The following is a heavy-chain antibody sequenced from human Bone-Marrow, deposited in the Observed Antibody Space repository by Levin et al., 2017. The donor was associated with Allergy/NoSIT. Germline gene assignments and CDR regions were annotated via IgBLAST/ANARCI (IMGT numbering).Heavy chain of an antibody. J-gene: IGHJ4*02. CDR1: GDSISSGGSS. V-gene: IGHV4-30-2*01. Sequence: LRLSCAVSGDSISSGGSSWSWIRQPPGKGLEWIGYVYHTGSTYYNPSLKSRVTISVDKSKNQFSLNLSSVTAADTAVYFCAKGSGGYNEGNFLDYWGQGTLVTVSS. D-gene: IGHD5-24*01. CDR2: VYHTGST. CDR3: AKGSGGYNEGNFLDY.